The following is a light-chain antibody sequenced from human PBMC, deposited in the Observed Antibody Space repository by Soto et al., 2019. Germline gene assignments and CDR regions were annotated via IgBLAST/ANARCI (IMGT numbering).Light chain of an antibody. CDR1: QIISSW. CDR2: NAS. Sequence: DIQMTQSPSTLSASVGDRVTITGRASQIISSWLAWYQQKPGKAHKLLIYNASSLESGVTSRFIGSGSGTEFTLTIRSMQPDDCATYYCQQYNSYPYTCGQGTKLEIK. CDR3: QQYNSYPYT. V-gene: IGKV1-5*03. J-gene: IGKJ2*01.